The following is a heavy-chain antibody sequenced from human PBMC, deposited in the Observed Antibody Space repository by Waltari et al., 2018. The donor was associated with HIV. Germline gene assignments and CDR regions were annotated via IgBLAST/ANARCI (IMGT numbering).Heavy chain of an antibody. V-gene: IGHV3-23*01. D-gene: IGHD4-4*01. CDR2: ISGSGLSK. CDR1: GFTFSSYA. CDR3: ARGSDYSSLSFEF. Sequence: EVQLLESGGGLVQPGGSLRLSCAASGFTFSSYAMSWVRQAPGKGLWWVSDISGSGLSKQYTDSVKVRVTISRDTSTTTLYLQMSSLRLEDTAVYYCARGSDYSSLSFEFWGLGTLVTVSS. J-gene: IGHJ4*03.